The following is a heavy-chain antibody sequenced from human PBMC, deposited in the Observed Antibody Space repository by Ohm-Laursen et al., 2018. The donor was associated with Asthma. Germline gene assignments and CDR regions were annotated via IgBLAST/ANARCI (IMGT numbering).Heavy chain of an antibody. Sequence: SLRLSCAASGFTFSSYCMSWVRQAPGKGLEWVANIKQDGSEKYYVDSVKGRFTISRDNAKNSLYLQMNSLRAEDTAVYYCARVEGYCSGGSCYPYYGMDVWGQGTTVTVSS. CDR2: IKQDGSEK. CDR3: ARVEGYCSGGSCYPYYGMDV. J-gene: IGHJ6*02. V-gene: IGHV3-7*05. D-gene: IGHD2-15*01. CDR1: GFTFSSYC.